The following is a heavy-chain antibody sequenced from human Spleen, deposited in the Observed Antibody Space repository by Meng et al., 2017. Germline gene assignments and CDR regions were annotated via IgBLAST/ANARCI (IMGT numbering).Heavy chain of an antibody. CDR1: GGSFSGYY. V-gene: IGHV4-34*01. CDR3: ARGIRGYSYAYDY. J-gene: IGHJ4*02. D-gene: IGHD5-18*01. Sequence: QVQLQQWGAGLLKPSEPLSFTCGVYGGSFSGYYWTWIRQPPGKGLEWIGEINHSGSTNYNPSLKSRVTISVDTSKNQFSLKLSSVTAADTAVYYCARGIRGYSYAYDYWGQGTLVTVSS. CDR2: INHSGST.